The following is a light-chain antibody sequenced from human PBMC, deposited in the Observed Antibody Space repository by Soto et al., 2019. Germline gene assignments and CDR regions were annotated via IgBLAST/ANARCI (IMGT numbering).Light chain of an antibody. CDR1: QNVANN. V-gene: IGKV3D-15*01. CDR2: ASS. J-gene: IGKJ4*01. Sequence: VMTQSPANLSVSPGEGVTLFCRASQNVANNIAWYQVKPAQPPRLLIYASSTRATGIPATFSGSGSETQFSLTISSLQSEDSAVYYCQQYYHWGLSFVGGTKVEI. CDR3: QQYYHWGLS.